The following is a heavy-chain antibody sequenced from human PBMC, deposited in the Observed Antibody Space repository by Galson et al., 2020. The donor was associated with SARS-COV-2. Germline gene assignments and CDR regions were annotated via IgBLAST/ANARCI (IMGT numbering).Heavy chain of an antibody. J-gene: IGHJ6*03. CDR2: IIPIFGTA. Sequence: SVKVSCKASGGTFSSYAISWVRQAPGQGLEWMGGIIPIFGTANYAQKFQGRVTITADESTSTAYMELSSLRSEDTAVYYCARDLGYSYGRPSYYYYMDVWGKGTTVTVSS. CDR1: GGTFSSYA. D-gene: IGHD5-18*01. V-gene: IGHV1-69*13. CDR3: ARDLGYSYGRPSYYYYMDV.